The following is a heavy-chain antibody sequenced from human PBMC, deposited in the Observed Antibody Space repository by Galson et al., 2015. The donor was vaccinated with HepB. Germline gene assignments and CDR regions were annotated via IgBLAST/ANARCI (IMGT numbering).Heavy chain of an antibody. Sequence: SLRLSCAASGFTFGYYWMSWVRQAPGKGLQWVANIKQDGDEKYYVDSVKGRFTISRDNARNSLDLQMNSLRVEDTAVYYCAREGAGGRRISIFGVVMSPDAFDIWGQGQWSPSLQ. CDR2: IKQDGDEK. D-gene: IGHD3-3*01. J-gene: IGHJ3*02. V-gene: IGHV3-7*01. CDR1: GFTFGYYW. CDR3: AREGAGGRRISIFGVVMSPDAFDI.